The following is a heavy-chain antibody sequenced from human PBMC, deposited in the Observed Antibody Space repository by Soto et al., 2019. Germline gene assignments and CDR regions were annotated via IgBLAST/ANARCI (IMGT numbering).Heavy chain of an antibody. Sequence: QVHLEQSGAEVKKPGSSVKVSCKASGGTFTSSAISWVRQAPGQGPEWMGGIMPVFRTPDYAQKFQGRVTVSADESTSTAYMELSGLTSDDTAVYYCARDKDRPQLGGNYYYILDVWGQGTTVTVSS. J-gene: IGHJ6*02. V-gene: IGHV1-69*12. CDR3: ARDKDRPQLGGNYYYILDV. CDR1: GGTFTSSA. D-gene: IGHD3-3*02. CDR2: IMPVFRTP.